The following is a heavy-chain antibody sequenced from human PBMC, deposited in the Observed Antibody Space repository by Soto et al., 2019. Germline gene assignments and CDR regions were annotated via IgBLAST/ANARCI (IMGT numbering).Heavy chain of an antibody. CDR2: ISAYNGNT. D-gene: IGHD2-21*02. CDR3: ARDHCCCYCCYRHHDAIEI. V-gene: IGHV1-18*01. J-gene: IGHJ3*02. CDR1: GYTFTSYG. Sequence: GSSVKVCCKASGYTFTSYGISWVRQAPGQGLEWMGWISAYNGNTNYAQKLQGRVTMTTDTSTSTAYMELRSLRSDDTAVYYCARDHCCCYCCYRHHDAIEIRAQRTSVSVSS.